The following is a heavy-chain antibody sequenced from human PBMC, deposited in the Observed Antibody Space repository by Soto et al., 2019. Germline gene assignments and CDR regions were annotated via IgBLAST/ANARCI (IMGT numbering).Heavy chain of an antibody. J-gene: IGHJ5*02. V-gene: IGHV1-24*01. Sequence: GGPVKVSCKLSGSSLNELSLHWVRQAPGKGLEWMGGFDPDDGERIYAQRFQGRVTMTEDTSTDTVYMELSSLRSDDTAVYFCAAGPARSDWFDPWGQGTLVTVSS. CDR1: GSSLNELS. CDR2: FDPDDGER. CDR3: AAGPARSDWFDP.